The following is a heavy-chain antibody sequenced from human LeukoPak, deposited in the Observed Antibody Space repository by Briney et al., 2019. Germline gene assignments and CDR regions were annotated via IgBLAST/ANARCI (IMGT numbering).Heavy chain of an antibody. CDR3: ARQFRSGGIAVAGSNFDY. D-gene: IGHD6-19*01. CDR2: IYPGDSDT. V-gene: IGHV5-51*01. Sequence: GESLKISCKGSGYSFTTYWIGWARQMPGKGLEWMGIIYPGDSDTRYSPSFQGQVTISADKSISTAYLQWSSLKASDTAMYYCARQFRSGGIAVAGSNFDYWGQGTLVTVSS. CDR1: GYSFTTYW. J-gene: IGHJ4*02.